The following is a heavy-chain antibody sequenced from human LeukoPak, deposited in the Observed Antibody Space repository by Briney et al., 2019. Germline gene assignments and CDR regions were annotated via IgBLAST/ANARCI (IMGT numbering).Heavy chain of an antibody. J-gene: IGHJ4*02. V-gene: IGHV3-20*04. CDR3: ARRRYNWNYVPH. CDR1: GFTFDDYG. D-gene: IGHD1-7*01. Sequence: GGSLRLSCAASGFTFDDYGMSWVRQAPGKGLEWVSGINWNGGSTGYADSVKGRFTISRDNAKNSLYLQMNSLRAEDTAVYYCARRRYNWNYVPHWGQGTLVTVSS. CDR2: INWNGGST.